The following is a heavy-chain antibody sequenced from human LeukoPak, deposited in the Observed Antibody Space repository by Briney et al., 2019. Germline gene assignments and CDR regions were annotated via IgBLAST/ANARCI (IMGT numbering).Heavy chain of an antibody. J-gene: IGHJ4*02. Sequence: GGSRSFSGAAPGLTFSSNWRSWFRQAPGKGLGWVANIRKNGSEKYYVDSVKGRFTISRDNAKNSLYLQMNSLRAEDTAVYYCARDRDYYDSSGYYYLSDYWGQGTLVTVSS. V-gene: IGHV3-7*01. CDR2: IRKNGSEK. CDR1: GLTFSSNW. D-gene: IGHD3-22*01. CDR3: ARDRDYYDSSGYYYLSDY.